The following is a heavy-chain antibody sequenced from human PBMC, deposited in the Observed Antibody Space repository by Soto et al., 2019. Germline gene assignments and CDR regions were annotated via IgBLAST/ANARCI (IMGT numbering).Heavy chain of an antibody. V-gene: IGHV3-15*07. D-gene: IGHD6-19*01. J-gene: IGHJ2*01. Sequence: EVQLVESGGGLVKPGGSLRLSCAASGFTFSKAWMNWVRQTPGKGLEWVGRIKSKTDGGTDYAAPVKGRFTISRDDSKNTMSLQMNSLKDEDTAVYYCTTDPQSSGWATMASRWYFDLWGRGTLVTVSS. CDR1: GFTFSKAW. CDR2: IKSKTDGGT. CDR3: TTDPQSSGWATMASRWYFDL.